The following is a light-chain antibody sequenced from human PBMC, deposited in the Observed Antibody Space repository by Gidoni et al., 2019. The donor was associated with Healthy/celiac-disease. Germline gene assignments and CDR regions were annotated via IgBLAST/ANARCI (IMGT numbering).Light chain of an antibody. CDR2: DAS. V-gene: IGKV1-33*01. J-gene: IGKJ4*01. CDR1: QDISNY. CDR3: QQYDNSPRLT. Sequence: DIQLTQSPSSLSASVGDRVTITCQASQDISNYLNWYQQKPGKAPKLLIYDASNLETGVPSRVSGSGSGTDFTFTISSLQPEDIETYYCQQYDNSPRLTFGGGTKVEIK.